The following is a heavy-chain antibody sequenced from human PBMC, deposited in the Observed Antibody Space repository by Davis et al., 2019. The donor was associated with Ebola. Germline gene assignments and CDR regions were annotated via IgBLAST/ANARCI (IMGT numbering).Heavy chain of an antibody. V-gene: IGHV3-7*03. Sequence: GGSLRLSCAASGFTFSTYAMTWVRQAPGKGLEWVANIKQDGSEKYYVDSVKGRFTISRDNAKNSLYLQMNSLRAEDTAVYYCARDSGCSGGSCPYFYYGMDVWGQGTTVTVSS. J-gene: IGHJ6*02. CDR2: IKQDGSEK. CDR3: ARDSGCSGGSCPYFYYGMDV. D-gene: IGHD2-15*01. CDR1: GFTFSTYA.